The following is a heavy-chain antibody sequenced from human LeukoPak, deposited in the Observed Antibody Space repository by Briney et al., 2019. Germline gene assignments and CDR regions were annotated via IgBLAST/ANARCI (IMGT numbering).Heavy chain of an antibody. Sequence: GGSLRLSCAASGFTVSSNYMNWVRQAPGKGLEWVSYISSSGSTIYYADSVKGRFTISRDNAKNSLYLQMNSLRAEDTAVYYCARGLRAVTRSEYYFDYWGQGTLVTVSS. D-gene: IGHD4-17*01. V-gene: IGHV3-48*03. CDR1: GFTVSSNY. J-gene: IGHJ4*02. CDR3: ARGLRAVTRSEYYFDY. CDR2: ISSSGSTI.